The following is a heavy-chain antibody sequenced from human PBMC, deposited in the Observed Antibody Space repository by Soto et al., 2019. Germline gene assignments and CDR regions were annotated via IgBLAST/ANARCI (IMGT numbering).Heavy chain of an antibody. CDR2: IYYSGST. V-gene: IGHV4-31*03. D-gene: IGHD4-17*01. CDR1: GGSISSGGYY. J-gene: IGHJ4*02. Sequence: QVQLQESGPGLVKPSQTLSLICTVSGGSISSGGYYWSWIRQHPGKGLEWIGYIYYSGSTYYNPSLKSRVTISVDTSKNQFSLKLSSVTAADTAVYYCARDSKYGDYALPPDYWGQGTLVTVSS. CDR3: ARDSKYGDYALPPDY.